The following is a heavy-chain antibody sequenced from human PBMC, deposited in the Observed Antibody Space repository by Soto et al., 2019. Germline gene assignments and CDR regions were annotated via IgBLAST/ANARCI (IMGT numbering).Heavy chain of an antibody. Sequence: PSETLSLTCTVSGGSISGGGYCWSWIRQHPGKGLEWIGYIYYSGSTYYNPSLKSRVTISVDTSKNQFSLKLSSVTAADTAVYYCARASELAAAGTNRAFDYWGQGTLVTVSS. CDR2: IYYSGST. J-gene: IGHJ4*02. CDR1: GGSISGGGYC. CDR3: ARASELAAAGTNRAFDY. V-gene: IGHV4-31*03. D-gene: IGHD6-13*01.